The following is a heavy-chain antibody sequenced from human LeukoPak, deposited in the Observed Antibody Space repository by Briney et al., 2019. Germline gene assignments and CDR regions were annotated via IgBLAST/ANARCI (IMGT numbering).Heavy chain of an antibody. D-gene: IGHD6-13*01. Sequence: PGGSLRLSCAASGFSFSTYWRSWVRQAPEKGLEFVANIDQGGSVRNYMDSLKGRCTISRDNAKKSLYLEINSLRADDTAVYYCARDPESSSFDLWGRGALVTVSS. CDR3: ARDPESSSFDL. J-gene: IGHJ4*02. V-gene: IGHV3-7*01. CDR2: IDQGGSVR. CDR1: GFSFSTYW.